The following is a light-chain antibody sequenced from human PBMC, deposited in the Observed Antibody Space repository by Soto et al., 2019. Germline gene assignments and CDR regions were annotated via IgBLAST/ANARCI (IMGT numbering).Light chain of an antibody. V-gene: IGKV3-15*01. CDR3: QQYNNWPPHT. Sequence: EIVMTQSPATLSVSPGERATLSCRASQSVSSYLAWYQQKPGQAPRLLIYGASTRATGIRARFSGSGSGTEFTLTISSLQSEDFAVYYCQQYNNWPPHTFGQGTKLEIK. CDR1: QSVSSY. CDR2: GAS. J-gene: IGKJ2*01.